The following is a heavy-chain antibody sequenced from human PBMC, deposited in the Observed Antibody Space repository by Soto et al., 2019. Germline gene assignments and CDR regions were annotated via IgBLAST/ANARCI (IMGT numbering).Heavy chain of an antibody. CDR3: AQDDNADLYGLLDY. Sequence: QVQLVESGGGVVQPGRSLRLSCAASGFTFSSYGMHWVRQAPGKGLEWVAVISYDGSNKYYADSVKGRFTISRDNSKNTLYLKMNSLRAEDTAVYYCAQDDNADLYGLLDYWGQGTLVTVSS. V-gene: IGHV3-30*18. D-gene: IGHD4-17*01. CDR2: ISYDGSNK. CDR1: GFTFSSYG. J-gene: IGHJ4*02.